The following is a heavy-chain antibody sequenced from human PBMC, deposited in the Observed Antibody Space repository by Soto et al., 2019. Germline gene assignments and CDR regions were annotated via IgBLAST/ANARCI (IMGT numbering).Heavy chain of an antibody. V-gene: IGHV3-33*01. CDR3: ARVQPLAVDD. CDR1: GFTFSSYG. D-gene: IGHD6-6*01. J-gene: IGHJ4*02. Sequence: QVQLVESGGGVVQPGRSLRLSCAASGFTFSSYGMHWVRPATGKGLEWVAVLWYDGSNKYYADSVKVRFTISRDNSKNTLYLQMNSLRAEDTAVYYCARVQPLAVDDWGQGTLVTVSS. CDR2: LWYDGSNK.